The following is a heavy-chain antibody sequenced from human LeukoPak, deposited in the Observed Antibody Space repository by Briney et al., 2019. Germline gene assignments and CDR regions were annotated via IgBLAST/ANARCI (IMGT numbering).Heavy chain of an antibody. CDR2: IYTSGST. CDR3: ARGRSGDDYVWGSYRAFDY. D-gene: IGHD3-16*02. V-gene: IGHV4-4*07. Sequence: SETLSLTCTVSGGSISSYYRSWIRQPAGKGLEWIGRIYTSGSTNYNPSLKSRVTMSVDTSKNQFSLKLSSVTAADTAVYYCARGRSGDDYVWGSYRAFDYWGQGTLVTVSS. CDR1: GGSISSYY. J-gene: IGHJ4*02.